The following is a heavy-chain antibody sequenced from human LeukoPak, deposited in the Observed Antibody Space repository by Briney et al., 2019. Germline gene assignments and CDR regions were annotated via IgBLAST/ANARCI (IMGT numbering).Heavy chain of an antibody. CDR1: RYSFTDSA. CDR2: INTFNGNT. J-gene: IGHJ4*02. CDR3: AARPGMAVAGFDF. V-gene: IGHV1-3*04. D-gene: IGHD6-19*01. Sequence: ASVKVSCKASRYSFTDSAINWVRQAPGQRLEWMGWINTFNGNTKYSQKFQGRVTITRDTSASTAYMELTSLRSEDTAVYYCAARPGMAVAGFDFWGQGTLVTVSS.